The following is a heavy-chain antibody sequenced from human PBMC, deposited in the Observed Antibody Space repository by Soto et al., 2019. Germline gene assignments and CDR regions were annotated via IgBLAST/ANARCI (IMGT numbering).Heavy chain of an antibody. CDR2: INPSSGRT. Sequence: ALVKVSCKASGYTFTSYSMHWVRQAPGQGLEWMGIINPSSGRTSYAQNFQGRVTMTSDTSTSIVYMEMSSLESEDTAVYYCARDHNFGFILYAMDVWGQGTTVTVSS. V-gene: IGHV1-46*01. D-gene: IGHD2-15*01. J-gene: IGHJ6*02. CDR3: ARDHNFGFILYAMDV. CDR1: GYTFTSYS.